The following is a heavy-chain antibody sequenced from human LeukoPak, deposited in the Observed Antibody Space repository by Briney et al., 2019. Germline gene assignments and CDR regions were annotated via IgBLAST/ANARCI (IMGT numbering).Heavy chain of an antibody. D-gene: IGHD2-2*01. Sequence: ASVKVSCKVSGYTLTELSMHWVRQAPGKGLEWMGGFDPEDGETIYAQKFQGRVTMTEDTSTDTAYMELSSLRSEDTAVYYCATATERYCSSTGCFPYDYYYMDVWGKGTTVTVSS. CDR3: ATATERYCSSTGCFPYDYYYMDV. V-gene: IGHV1-24*01. J-gene: IGHJ6*03. CDR2: FDPEDGET. CDR1: GYTLTELS.